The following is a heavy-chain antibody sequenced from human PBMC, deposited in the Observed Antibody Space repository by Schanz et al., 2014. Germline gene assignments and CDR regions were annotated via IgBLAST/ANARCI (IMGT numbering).Heavy chain of an antibody. CDR1: GFTFSAYA. CDR3: VRDELLWFGEVLSLDY. D-gene: IGHD3-10*01. V-gene: IGHV3-23*01. CDR2: ISDSGAST. Sequence: DVQLLESGGGLVQPGGSLRLSCAASGFTFSAYAMTWVRQIPGKGLEWVSGISDSGASTYYADSVKGRFTISRDNSNKTVDLQMNSLRAEDTALYYCVRDELLWFGEVLSLDYWGQGALVTVSS. J-gene: IGHJ4*02.